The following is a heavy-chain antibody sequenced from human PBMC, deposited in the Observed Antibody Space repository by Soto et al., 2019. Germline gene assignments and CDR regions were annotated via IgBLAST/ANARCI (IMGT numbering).Heavy chain of an antibody. CDR1: GGSISSRSYY. CDR2: IYYSGST. J-gene: IGHJ4*02. CDR3: ASSIAARPTISWIDF. D-gene: IGHD6-6*01. V-gene: IGHV4-39*01. Sequence: QLQLQESRPGLVKSSETMSLTCTVSGGSISSRSYYWGWIRQPPGKGLEWIGSIYYSGSTYYNPARKRQVTIYIDTSKNQFYLKVRSVTSADTAVYYCASSIAARPTISWIDFWGQGTLVTVSS.